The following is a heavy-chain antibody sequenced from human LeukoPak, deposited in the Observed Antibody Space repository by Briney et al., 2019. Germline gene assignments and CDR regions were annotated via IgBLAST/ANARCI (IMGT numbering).Heavy chain of an antibody. CDR1: GGSISSGGYS. D-gene: IGHD3-9*01. V-gene: IGHV4-30-2*01. J-gene: IGHJ4*02. CDR2: IYHSWST. CDR3: ARQRRYYDILTGFYRADEFDY. Sequence: SQTLSLTCAVSGGSISSGGYSWSWIRQPPGKGLEWIGYIYHSWSTYYNPSLKSRVTISVDRSKNQFSLKLSSVTAADTAVYYCARQRRYYDILTGFYRADEFDYWGQGTLVTVSS.